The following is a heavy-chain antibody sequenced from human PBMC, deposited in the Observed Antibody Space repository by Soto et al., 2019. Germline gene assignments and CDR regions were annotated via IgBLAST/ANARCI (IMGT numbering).Heavy chain of an antibody. CDR3: VKAYKRYNWNYDWFDP. D-gene: IGHD1-7*01. CDR2: ISSNGGST. CDR1: GSTFSSYA. J-gene: IGHJ5*02. V-gene: IGHV3-64D*06. Sequence: GGSLRLSCSASGSTFSSYAMHWVRQAPGKGLEYVSAISSNGGSTYYADSVKGRFTISRDNSKNTLYLQMSSLRAEDTAVYYCVKAYKRYNWNYDWFDPWGQGTLVTVSS.